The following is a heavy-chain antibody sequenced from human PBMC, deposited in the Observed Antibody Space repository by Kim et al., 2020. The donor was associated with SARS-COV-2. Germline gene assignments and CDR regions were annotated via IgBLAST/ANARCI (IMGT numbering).Heavy chain of an antibody. CDR1: GFTFSSYE. CDR3: ARGSLNYYDSSGYPYYFDF. CDR2: ISSSGSTI. D-gene: IGHD3-22*01. J-gene: IGHJ4*02. V-gene: IGHV3-48*03. Sequence: GGSLRLSCAASGFTFSSYEMNWVRQAPGKGLEWVSYISSSGSTIYYADSVKGRFTISRDNAKNSLYLQMNSLRAEDTAVYYCARGSLNYYDSSGYPYYFDFWGQGTLVTVSS.